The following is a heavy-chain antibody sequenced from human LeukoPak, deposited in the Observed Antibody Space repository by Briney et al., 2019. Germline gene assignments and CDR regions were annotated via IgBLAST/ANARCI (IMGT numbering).Heavy chain of an antibody. CDR3: ARGRVSSSTWYSTYYYYFYMDV. V-gene: IGHV4-59*01. CDR1: DDSITMYY. CDR2: VDHTGST. Sequence: PSETLSLTCSVSDDSITMYYWTWIRQPPGKGLEWIGYVDHTGSTNFNPSLNGRVSISRDTTNNLFFLRLRSVTAADTAVYFCARGRVSSSTWYSTYYYYFYMDVWGKGTTVTVSS. J-gene: IGHJ6*03. D-gene: IGHD1-1*01.